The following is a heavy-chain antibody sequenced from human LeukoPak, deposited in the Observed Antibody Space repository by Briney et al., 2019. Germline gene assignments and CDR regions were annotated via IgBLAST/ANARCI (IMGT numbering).Heavy chain of an antibody. J-gene: IGHJ4*02. Sequence: GGSLRLSCAASGFTFSSYWMSWVRQAPGKGLEWVSVIYSGGSTYYADSVKGRFTISRDNSKNTLYLQMNSLRAEDTAVYYCARVDYYDSSGSDWGQGTLVTVSS. CDR1: GFTFSSYW. CDR3: ARVDYYDSSGSD. V-gene: IGHV3-53*01. CDR2: IYSGGST. D-gene: IGHD3-22*01.